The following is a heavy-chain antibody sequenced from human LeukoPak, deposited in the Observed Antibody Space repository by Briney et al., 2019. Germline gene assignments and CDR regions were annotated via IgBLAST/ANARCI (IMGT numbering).Heavy chain of an antibody. J-gene: IGHJ4*02. CDR3: ARTSPNGFFDY. Sequence: SETLSLTCTVSGGSISSGGYYWSWIRQPPGKGLEWIGYIYHSGSTYYNPSLKSRVTISVDRSKNQFSLKLSSVTAADTAVYYCARTSPNGFFDYWGQGTLVTVSS. CDR2: IYHSGST. V-gene: IGHV4-30-2*01. CDR1: GGSISSGGYY.